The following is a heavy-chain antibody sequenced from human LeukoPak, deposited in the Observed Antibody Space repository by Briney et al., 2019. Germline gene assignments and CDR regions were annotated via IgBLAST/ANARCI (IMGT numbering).Heavy chain of an antibody. CDR3: ARVWSGNYYEDSGAFDI. Sequence: SETLSLTCAVYGGSFSGYYWSWIRQPPGQGLEWIGEINHSGSTNYNPSLKSRVTISVDTSKNQFSLKLSSVTAAETAVYYCARVWSGNYYEDSGAFDIWGQGTMVTVSS. V-gene: IGHV4-34*01. D-gene: IGHD3-22*01. CDR2: INHSGST. CDR1: GGSFSGYY. J-gene: IGHJ3*02.